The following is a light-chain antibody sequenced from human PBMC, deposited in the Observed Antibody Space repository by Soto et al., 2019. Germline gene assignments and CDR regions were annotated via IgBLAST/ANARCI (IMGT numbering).Light chain of an antibody. CDR3: LQDYNYPIT. V-gene: IGKV1-6*01. Sequence: IQMTQSPSSRSASVGDRFAITCRASQSISSDLNWYQQKPGKAPKLLIYAASSLQSGVPSRFSGSGSGTDFTLTISSLQPEDFATYYCLQDYNYPITFGQGTRLEI. CDR2: AAS. J-gene: IGKJ5*01. CDR1: QSISSD.